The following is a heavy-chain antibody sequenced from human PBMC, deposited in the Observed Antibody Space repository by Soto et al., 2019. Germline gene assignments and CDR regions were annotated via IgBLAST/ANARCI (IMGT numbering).Heavy chain of an antibody. CDR2: IWFDGSDT. Sequence: QEQLVESGGGVVQPGTSLRLSCVASGFTFNVYGMHWVRQAPGKGLEWVAAIWFDGSDTYYADSVKGRFTIYRDNSKNTLYLQMNSLRAEDTGVYYCARLVGAAAGRFDPWGQGTLVIVSS. D-gene: IGHD6-25*01. CDR1: GFTFNVYG. J-gene: IGHJ5*02. CDR3: ARLVGAAAGRFDP. V-gene: IGHV3-33*01.